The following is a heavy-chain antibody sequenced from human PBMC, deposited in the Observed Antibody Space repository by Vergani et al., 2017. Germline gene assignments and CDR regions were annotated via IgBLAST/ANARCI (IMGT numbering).Heavy chain of an antibody. V-gene: IGHV3-23*01. J-gene: IGHJ5*02. CDR1: GFTFSSYA. CDR2: ISGSGGST. Sequence: EVQLLESGGGLVQPGGSLRLSCAASGFTFSSYAMSWVRQAPGKGLEWVSAISGSGGSTYYADSVKGRFTISRDNSKNTLYLQMNSLRAEDAAVYYCARGQGGYSGYDAGGNWFDPWGQGTLVTVSS. CDR3: ARGQGGYSGYDAGGNWFDP. D-gene: IGHD5-12*01.